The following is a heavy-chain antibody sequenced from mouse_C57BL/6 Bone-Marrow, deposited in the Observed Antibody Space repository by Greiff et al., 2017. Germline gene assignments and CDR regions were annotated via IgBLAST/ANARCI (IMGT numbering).Heavy chain of an antibody. D-gene: IGHD1-1*01. Sequence: QVQLQQPGAELVKPGASVKLSCKASGYTFTSSWMHWVKQRPGQGLEWIGMIHPNSGSTNYNEKFKSKATLTVDKSSSTAYMQRSSLTSEDSAVYYCARDYYGSPWYFDVWGTGTTVTVSS. CDR2: IHPNSGST. J-gene: IGHJ1*03. CDR1: GYTFTSSW. CDR3: ARDYYGSPWYFDV. V-gene: IGHV1-64*01.